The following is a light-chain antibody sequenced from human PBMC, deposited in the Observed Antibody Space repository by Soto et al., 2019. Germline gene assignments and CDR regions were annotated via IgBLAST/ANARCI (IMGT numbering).Light chain of an antibody. CDR1: QSISSW. CDR2: KAS. CDR3: LQYNSYPFT. J-gene: IGKJ3*01. V-gene: IGKV1-5*03. Sequence: DIQMTQSPSTLSASVGDRVTITCRASQSISSWLAWYQQKPGKAPKLLIYKASSLESGVPSRFSGSGSGTEFTLTISSLQPDEFATYYCLQYNSYPFTFGPGTKVDIK.